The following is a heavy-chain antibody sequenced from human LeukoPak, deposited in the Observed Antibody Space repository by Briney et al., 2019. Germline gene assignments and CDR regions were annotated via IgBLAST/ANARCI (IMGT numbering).Heavy chain of an antibody. D-gene: IGHD6-19*01. CDR3: ARRNLVAVTGKGGFFP. J-gene: IGHJ5*02. CDR1: GGSISSSTYY. CDR2: IYYSGTT. Sequence: SQTLSLTCTVSGGSISSSTYYWGWIRQPPGKGLEWIGIIYYSGTTFYNPSLKTRHTISVPTTKIQFSLKLSSVTAADPAVYYCARRNLVAVTGKGGFFPWGQGTLVTVSS. V-gene: IGHV4-39*01.